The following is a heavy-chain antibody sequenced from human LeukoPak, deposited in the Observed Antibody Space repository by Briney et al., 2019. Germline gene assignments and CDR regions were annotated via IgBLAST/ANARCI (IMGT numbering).Heavy chain of an antibody. CDR1: GGSLSGYY. CDR2: IYDSGST. J-gene: IGHJ4*02. CDR3: TRGNAN. Sequence: SETLSLTCAVYGGSLSGYYWSWIXQHPGRGLEWIGYIYDSGSTYYNPSLKSRVIISEDTSKNQFSLKLSSVTAADTAVYYCTRGNANWGQGTLVTVSS. V-gene: IGHV4-31*11.